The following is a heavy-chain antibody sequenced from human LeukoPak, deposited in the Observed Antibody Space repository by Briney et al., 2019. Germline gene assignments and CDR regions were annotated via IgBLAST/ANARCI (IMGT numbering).Heavy chain of an antibody. V-gene: IGHV3-30-3*01. CDR3: ARGIQLWLLNY. CDR2: ISYDGSNK. CDR1: GFTFSSYW. J-gene: IGHJ4*02. Sequence: PGGSLRLSCAASGFTFSSYWMHWVRQAPGKGLEWVAVISYDGSNKYYADSVKGRFTISRDNSKNTLYLQMSSLRAEDAAVYYCARGIQLWLLNYWGQGTLVTVSS. D-gene: IGHD5-18*01.